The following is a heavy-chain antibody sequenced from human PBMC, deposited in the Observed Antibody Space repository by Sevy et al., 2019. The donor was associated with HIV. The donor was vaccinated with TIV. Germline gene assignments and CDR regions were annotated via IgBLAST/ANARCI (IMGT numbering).Heavy chain of an antibody. CDR2: ISAYNGNT. D-gene: IGHD2-2*01. CDR1: GYTFTSYG. Sequence: ASVKVSCKASGYTFTSYGISWVRQAPGQGLEWMGWISAYNGNTNYAQKLQGRVTMTTDTSTSTAYMEMRSLRSDDTAVYYCARDRPPPIVVVAAATLYYYYGMDVWGQGTTVTVS. J-gene: IGHJ6*02. V-gene: IGHV1-18*01. CDR3: ARDRPPPIVVVAAATLYYYYGMDV.